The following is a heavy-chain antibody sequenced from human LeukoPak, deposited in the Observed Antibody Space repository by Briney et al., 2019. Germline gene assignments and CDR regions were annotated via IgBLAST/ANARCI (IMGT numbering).Heavy chain of an antibody. CDR1: GGSISIYY. V-gene: IGHV4-59*01. D-gene: IGHD3-22*01. J-gene: IGHJ4*02. Sequence: SETLSLTCTVSGGSISIYYWSWIRQPPGKGLEWIGYIHYSGSTNYNASLKSRVTLSVDTSKNQFSLKLSSVTAADTVVYYCARGGSTYYYDSTGQAFDYWGQGTLVTVSS. CDR3: ARGGSTYYYDSTGQAFDY. CDR2: IHYSGST.